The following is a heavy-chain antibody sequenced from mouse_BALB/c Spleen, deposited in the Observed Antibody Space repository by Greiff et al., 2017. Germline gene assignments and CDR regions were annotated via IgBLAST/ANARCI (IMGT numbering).Heavy chain of an antibody. CDR3: AREGWLLPYYYAIDY. Sequence: EVKLQESGPGLVKPSQSLSLTCSVTGYSITSGYYWNWIRQFPGDKLEWMGYISYDGSNNYNPSLKNRISITRDTSKNQFFLKLNSVTTEDTATYYCAREGWLLPYYYAIDYWGQGTSVTVSA. J-gene: IGHJ4*01. CDR2: ISYDGSN. V-gene: IGHV3-6*02. D-gene: IGHD2-3*01. CDR1: GYSITSGYY.